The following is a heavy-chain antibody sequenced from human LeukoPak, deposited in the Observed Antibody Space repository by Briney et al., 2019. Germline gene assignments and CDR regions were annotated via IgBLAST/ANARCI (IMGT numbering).Heavy chain of an antibody. V-gene: IGHV3-21*01. CDR2: ISSSSSYI. CDR3: ARGTMFSYYFDY. J-gene: IGHJ4*02. CDR1: GFKFSSYS. Sequence: GGSLRLSCAASGFKFSSYSMKWVRQAPGKGLEWVSFISSSSSYIYYADSLKGRFTISRDNAKNSLYLQMNSLRAEDTAVYYCARGTMFSYYFDYWGQGTLVTVSS. D-gene: IGHD3-10*02.